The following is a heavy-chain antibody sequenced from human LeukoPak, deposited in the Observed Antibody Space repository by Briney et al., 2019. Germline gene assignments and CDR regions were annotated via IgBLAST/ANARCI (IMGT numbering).Heavy chain of an antibody. V-gene: IGHV1-2*02. J-gene: IGHJ4*02. CDR1: GYTFTGYY. CDR3: AREHYYDSSGFDY. Sequence: ASVKVSCKASGYTFTGYYIHWVRQAPGQGLEWMGWINPNSGGTNYAQKFQGRVTMTRDTSISTAYMELSSLRSDDTALYYCAREHYYDSSGFDYWGQGTLVTVSS. CDR2: INPNSGGT. D-gene: IGHD3-22*01.